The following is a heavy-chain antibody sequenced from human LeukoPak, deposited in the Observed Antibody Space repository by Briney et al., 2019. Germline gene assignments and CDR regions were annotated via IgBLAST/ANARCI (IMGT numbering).Heavy chain of an antibody. Sequence: PGGSLRLSCAASGFTFSSYAMSWVRQAPGQGLEWVSAISGSGGSTYYADSVKGRFTISRDNSKNTLYLQMNSLRAEDAAVYYCAEDPTYYYGSGSYEGYFDYWGQGTLVTVSS. CDR1: GFTFSSYA. CDR3: AEDPTYYYGSGSYEGYFDY. J-gene: IGHJ4*02. CDR2: ISGSGGST. D-gene: IGHD3-10*01. V-gene: IGHV3-23*01.